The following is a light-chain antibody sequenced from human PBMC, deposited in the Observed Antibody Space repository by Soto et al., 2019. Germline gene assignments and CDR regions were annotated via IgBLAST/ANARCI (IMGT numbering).Light chain of an antibody. CDR3: QQYNDLIT. J-gene: IGKJ4*01. V-gene: IGKV1-33*01. CDR1: QDIRKN. CDR2: GVS. Sequence: DIQMTQSPSSLSASVGDRVTITCQASQDIRKNLNWYQQKPGKAPKLLLYGVSNLETGVPSRFSGSGSGTYFTLTITSLQPEDMSTYYCQQYNDLITFGGGTKVEIK.